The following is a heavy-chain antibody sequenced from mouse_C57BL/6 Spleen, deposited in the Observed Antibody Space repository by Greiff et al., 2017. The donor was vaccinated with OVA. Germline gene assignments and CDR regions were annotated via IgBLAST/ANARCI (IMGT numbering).Heavy chain of an antibody. V-gene: IGHV1-69*01. CDR1: GYTFTSYW. CDR3: ARRDYYGSSYGYFDV. J-gene: IGHJ1*03. D-gene: IGHD1-1*01. CDR2: IDPSDSYT. Sequence: QVQLQQPGAELVMPGASVKLSCKASGYTFTSYWMHWVKQRPGQGLEWIGEIDPSDSYTNYNQKFKGKSTLTVDKSSSTAYMQRSSLTSEDSAVYYGARRDYYGSSYGYFDVWGTGTTVTVSS.